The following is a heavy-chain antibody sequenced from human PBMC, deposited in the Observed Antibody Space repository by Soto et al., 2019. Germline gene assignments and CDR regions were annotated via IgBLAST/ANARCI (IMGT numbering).Heavy chain of an antibody. V-gene: IGHV4-34*01. J-gene: IGHJ4*02. CDR1: GGSFSGYY. Sequence: SETLSLSCAVYGGSFSGYYWSWIRQPPGKGLEWIGEINHSGSTNYNPSLKSRVTISVDTSKNQFSLKLSSVTAADTAVYYCARVVGSSGDYFDYWGQGTLVTVSS. D-gene: IGHD3-10*01. CDR2: INHSGST. CDR3: ARVVGSSGDYFDY.